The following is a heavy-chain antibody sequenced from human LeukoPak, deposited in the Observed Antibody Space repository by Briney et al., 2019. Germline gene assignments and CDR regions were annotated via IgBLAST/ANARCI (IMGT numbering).Heavy chain of an antibody. V-gene: IGHV4-59*01. CDR1: DDSITMYY. J-gene: IGHJ6*03. Sequence: SETLPLTCSVSDDSITMYYWTWIRQPPGKGLEWIGYVDHTGSTNFNPSLNGRVSISRDTTNSLFSLRLRSVTAADTAVYFCARGRVSSSTWYSTYYYYFYMDVWGKGTTVTVSS. D-gene: IGHD1-1*01. CDR3: ARGRVSSSTWYSTYYYYFYMDV. CDR2: VDHTGST.